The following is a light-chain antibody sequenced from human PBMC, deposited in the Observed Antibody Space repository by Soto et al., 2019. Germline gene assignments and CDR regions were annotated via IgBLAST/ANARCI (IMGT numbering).Light chain of an antibody. J-gene: IGLJ1*01. CDR1: SSDVGGYIF. CDR2: DVN. CDR3: VSFAGGTYV. V-gene: IGLV2-8*01. Sequence: QSALTQPPSASGSPGQSVTISCTGTSSDVGGYIFVSWYQQHPGKVPKLIIYDVNKRPSGVPDRFSGSKYGNTASLTVSGLQAEDEGDYYCVSFAGGTYVFGTGPKVTVL.